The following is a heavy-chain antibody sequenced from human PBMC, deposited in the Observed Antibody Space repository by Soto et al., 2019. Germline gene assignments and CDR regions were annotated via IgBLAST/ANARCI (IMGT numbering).Heavy chain of an antibody. CDR2: INPNSGGT. CDR1: GYTFTDYY. D-gene: IGHD3-3*01. V-gene: IGHV1-2*04. J-gene: IGHJ2*01. CDR3: AREIRSGYYKYWYFDL. Sequence: QVQLVQSGAEVKKPGASVKVSCKASGYTFTDYYMHWVRQAPGQGLEWMGWINPNSGGTKYAQKFQAWVTMTADTSIRTAYLELSRLRSDHTAVYYCAREIRSGYYKYWYFDLWGRGTLVTVSS.